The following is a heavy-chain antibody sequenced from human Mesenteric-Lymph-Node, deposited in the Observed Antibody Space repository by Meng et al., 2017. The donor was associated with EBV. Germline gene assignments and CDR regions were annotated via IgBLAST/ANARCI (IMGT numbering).Heavy chain of an antibody. CDR1: GFTFSTYD. J-gene: IGHJ4*02. Sequence: EVQLWGCGEGFVEPGGSLRLSCAVSGFTFSTYDFHWVRQAPGEGLEWVSAIGTGDDTYYPSSVRGRFTISRENAKNSFYLQMDSLRAEDTAVYYCARASGLAPYFDYWGQGTLVTVSS. D-gene: IGHD2-8*02. CDR2: IGTGDDT. CDR3: ARASGLAPYFDY. V-gene: IGHV3-13*01.